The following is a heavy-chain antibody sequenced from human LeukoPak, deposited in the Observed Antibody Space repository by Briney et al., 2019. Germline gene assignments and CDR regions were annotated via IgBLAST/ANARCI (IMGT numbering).Heavy chain of an antibody. Sequence: QSGGSLRLSCVASGFRFSSYGMHWVRQAPGKGLEWVVVISYDGSNKYYADSVKGRFTISRDNSKNTLYLQMNSLRAEDTAVYYCANGYYYGSGSYYKEAFDIWGQGTMVTVSS. J-gene: IGHJ3*02. CDR1: GFRFSSYG. V-gene: IGHV3-30*18. CDR2: ISYDGSNK. D-gene: IGHD3-10*01. CDR3: ANGYYYGSGSYYKEAFDI.